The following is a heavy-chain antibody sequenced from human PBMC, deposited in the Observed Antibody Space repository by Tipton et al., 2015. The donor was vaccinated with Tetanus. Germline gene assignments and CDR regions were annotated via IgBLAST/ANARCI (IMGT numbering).Heavy chain of an antibody. Sequence: SLRLSCAASGFTFNSYAMSWVRQAPGKGLEWLSGISGSSGTIYYADSVKGRFTVSRDNSKKILYLDMNGLRAEDTAVYYCARDSSSWGRNWGQGTLVTVSS. CDR2: ISGSSGTI. CDR3: ARDSSSWGRN. D-gene: IGHD6-13*01. CDR1: GFTFNSYA. J-gene: IGHJ4*02. V-gene: IGHV3-23*01.